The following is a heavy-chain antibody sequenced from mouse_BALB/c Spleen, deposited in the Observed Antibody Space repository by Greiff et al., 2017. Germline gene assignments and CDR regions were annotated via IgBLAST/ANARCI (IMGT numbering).Heavy chain of an antibody. D-gene: IGHD2-14*01. CDR2: INPSTGYT. V-gene: IGHV1-7*01. J-gene: IGHJ2*01. Sequence: QVQLQQSGAELAKPGASVKMSCKASGYTFTGYWMHWVKQRPGQGLEWIGYINPSTGYTEYNQKFKDKATLTADKSSSTAYMQLSSLTSEDSAVYYCARNYRDLDYWGQGTTLTVSS. CDR1: GYTFTGYW. CDR3: ARNYRDLDY.